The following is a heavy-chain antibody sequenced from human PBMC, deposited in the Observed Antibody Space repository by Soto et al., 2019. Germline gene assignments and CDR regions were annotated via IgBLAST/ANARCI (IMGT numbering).Heavy chain of an antibody. CDR2: ISYDSTKT. CDR1: GFTFNSYG. V-gene: IGHV3-30*03. Sequence: QVQLVESGGGVVQPGRSLRLSCAASGFTFNSYGMHWVRQGPGNGLEWVAFISYDSTKTYYADSVKGPFTISRDNSNSALYVQMNSLTGEDTAVYYCARTRTAWSDFHYYSLDVWGQGTTVTVSS. J-gene: IGHJ6*02. CDR3: ARTRTAWSDFHYYSLDV. D-gene: IGHD2-8*02.